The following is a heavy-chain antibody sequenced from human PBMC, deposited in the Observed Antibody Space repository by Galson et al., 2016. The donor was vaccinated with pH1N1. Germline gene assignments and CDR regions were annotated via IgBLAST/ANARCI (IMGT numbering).Heavy chain of an antibody. V-gene: IGHV3-7*04. J-gene: IGHJ4*01. Sequence: SLRLSCAASGFSFSSYWMSWVRQAPGKGLEWVANIKQDGTEKYYVASVKGRFTISRDNAKNSLYLQMNSLRVEDTAVYYCVRAIGAKSAYWGQEPWSPSPQ. CDR3: VRAIGAKSAY. CDR2: IKQDGTEK. CDR1: GFSFSSYW. D-gene: IGHD4/OR15-4a*01.